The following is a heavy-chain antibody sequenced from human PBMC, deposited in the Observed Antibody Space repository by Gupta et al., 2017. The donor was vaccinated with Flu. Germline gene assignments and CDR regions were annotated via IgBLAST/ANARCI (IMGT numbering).Heavy chain of an antibody. D-gene: IGHD5-12*01. J-gene: IGHJ4*02. Sequence: QVQLQQWGAGLLKPSETLSLTCAVYGGSFSGYYWSWIRQPPGKGLEWIGEINHSGSTNYNPSLKSRVTISVDTSKNQFSLKLSSVTAADTAVYYCARFRFRENIVATGRVYYFDYWGQGTLVTVSS. V-gene: IGHV4-34*01. CDR3: ARFRFRENIVATGRVYYFDY. CDR1: GGSFSGYY. CDR2: INHSGST.